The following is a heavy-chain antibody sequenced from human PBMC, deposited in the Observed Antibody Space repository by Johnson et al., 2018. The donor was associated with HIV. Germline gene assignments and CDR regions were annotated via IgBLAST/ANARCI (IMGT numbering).Heavy chain of an antibody. CDR1: GFTFRSYW. V-gene: IGHV3-7*04. D-gene: IGHD6-13*01. Sequence: VQLMESGGGLVQPGGSLRLSCAASGFTFRSYWMSWVRQAPGKGLEWVANIKQDGSEKYYVDSVTGRFAISRDNSKNTLNLQMNSLRAEDTAVYYCARGIAAAAMTLHAFDIWGQGAVVTVPS. CDR3: ARGIAAAAMTLHAFDI. CDR2: IKQDGSEK. J-gene: IGHJ3*02.